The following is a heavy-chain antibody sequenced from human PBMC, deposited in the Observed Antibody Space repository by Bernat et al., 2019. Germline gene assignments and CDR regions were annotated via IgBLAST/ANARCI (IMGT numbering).Heavy chain of an antibody. V-gene: IGHV3-74*01. CDR3: ARDGGNYWGWFDP. CDR2: INSDGSST. Sequence: EVQLVESGGGLVQPGESLRLSCAASGFTFSSYWMHWVRQAPGKGLVWVSRINSDGSSTSYADSVKGRFTISRDNAKNTLYLQMNSLRAEDTAVYYCARDGGNYWGWFDPWGQGTLVTVSS. CDR1: GFTFSSYW. D-gene: IGHD1-26*01. J-gene: IGHJ5*02.